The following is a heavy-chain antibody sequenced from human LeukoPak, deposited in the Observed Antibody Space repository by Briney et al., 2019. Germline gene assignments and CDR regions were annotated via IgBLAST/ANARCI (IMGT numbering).Heavy chain of an antibody. CDR2: ISGSGGST. V-gene: IGHV3-23*01. Sequence: PGGSLRLSCAASGFTFSSYAMSWVRQAPGKGLEWVSAISGSGGSTYYADSVKGRFTISRDNSKNTLYLQMNSLRAEDTAVYYCAKDPNGDYDYVWGSYRGSYYFDYWGQGTLVTVSS. CDR3: AKDPNGDYDYVWGSYRGSYYFDY. J-gene: IGHJ4*02. CDR1: GFTFSSYA. D-gene: IGHD3-16*02.